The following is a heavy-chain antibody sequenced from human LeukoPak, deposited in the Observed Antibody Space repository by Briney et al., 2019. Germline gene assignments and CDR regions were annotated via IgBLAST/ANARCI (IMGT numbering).Heavy chain of an antibody. CDR1: GGSISSYH. Sequence: PSETPSLTCIVSGGSISSYHWSWIRQPAGKGLEWIGRIYSTGSTNYNPSLKSRVTMSVDTSKNHFFMKLTSVTAADTAVYFCAREMISFGGVIDSWGQGTLVTVSS. V-gene: IGHV4-4*07. CDR2: IYSTGST. J-gene: IGHJ5*01. D-gene: IGHD3-16*01. CDR3: AREMISFGGVIDS.